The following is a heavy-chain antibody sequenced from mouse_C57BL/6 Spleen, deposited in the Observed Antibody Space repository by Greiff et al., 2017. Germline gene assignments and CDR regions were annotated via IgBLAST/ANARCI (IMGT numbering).Heavy chain of an antibody. CDR2: LNPSTGGT. CDR1: GYSFTGYY. CDR3: ARHYAMDY. V-gene: IGHV1-42*01. Sequence: EVQLQQSGPELVKPGASVKISCKASGYSFTGYYMNWVKQSPETSLEWIGELNPSTGGTPYNQKFKAKATLTVDKTSNTAYMRLKSLTSEVSAVYYCARHYAMDYWGQGTSVTVSS. J-gene: IGHJ4*01.